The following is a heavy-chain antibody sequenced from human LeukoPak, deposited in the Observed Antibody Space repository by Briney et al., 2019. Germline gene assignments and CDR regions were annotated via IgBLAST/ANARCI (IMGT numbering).Heavy chain of an antibody. V-gene: IGHV3-30*18. J-gene: IGHJ4*02. CDR2: MSFDGSDK. Sequence: PGGSLRLSCVASGFTFRDYGMHWVRQAPGKGPEWVALMSFDGSDKYFADSVKGRFTISRDNSKNTLYLHMSDLRAEDTALYYCAKDLAGGNVPDSWGQGALVTVYS. CDR3: AKDLAGGNVPDS. D-gene: IGHD2-8*02. CDR1: GFTFRDYG.